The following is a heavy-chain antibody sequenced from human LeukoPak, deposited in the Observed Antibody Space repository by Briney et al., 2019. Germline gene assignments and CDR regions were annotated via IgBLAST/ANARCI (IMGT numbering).Heavy chain of an antibody. V-gene: IGHV3-30*02. CDR2: IRYDGSNK. CDR3: AREPLEALAGTSDY. J-gene: IGHJ4*02. Sequence: GGSLRLSCAASGFTFSGYGMHWVRQAPGKGLEWVAFIRYDGSNKYYADSVKGRFTTSRDNSKNTLYLQMNSLRAEDTAVYYCAREPLEALAGTSDYWGQGTLVTVSS. CDR1: GFTFSGYG. D-gene: IGHD6-19*01.